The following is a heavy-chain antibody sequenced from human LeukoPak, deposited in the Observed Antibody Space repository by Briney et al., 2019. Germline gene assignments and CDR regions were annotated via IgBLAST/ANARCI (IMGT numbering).Heavy chain of an antibody. J-gene: IGHJ5*02. CDR3: ARGNVTKDCSSASCHAPKNWFDP. Sequence: SETLSLTCAVYGGSFSGYCWSWIRQPPGKGLEWIGEINHSGSTNSNPSLKSRVTISVDTSKNQFSLKLSSVTAADTAVYYCARGNVTKDCSSASCHAPKNWFDPWGQGTLVTVSS. D-gene: IGHD2-2*01. CDR2: INHSGST. CDR1: GGSFSGYC. V-gene: IGHV4-34*01.